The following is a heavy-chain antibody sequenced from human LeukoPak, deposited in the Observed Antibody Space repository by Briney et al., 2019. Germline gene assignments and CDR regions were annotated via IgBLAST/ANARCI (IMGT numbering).Heavy chain of an antibody. CDR1: GGSISGYY. CDR3: ARDSPLVATTFDY. Sequence: PSETPSLTCTVSGGSISGYYWSWIRQPAGKGLEWIGRIYTSGTTNYNPSLKSRVTMSVDTSKNQFSLKLSSVTAADTAVYYCARDSPLVATTFDYWGQGTLVTVSS. D-gene: IGHD5-12*01. CDR2: IYTSGTT. J-gene: IGHJ4*02. V-gene: IGHV4-4*07.